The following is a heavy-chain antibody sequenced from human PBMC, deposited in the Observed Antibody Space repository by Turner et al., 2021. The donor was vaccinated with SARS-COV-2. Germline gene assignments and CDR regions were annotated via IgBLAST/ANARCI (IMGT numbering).Heavy chain of an antibody. CDR1: GFTFTNHW. Sequence: EVPLVESGGGWVEHGGSLRLSCAASGFTFTNHWIGWVGQAPGEGLEWVAIISQDGSQKNYVDSLRGRFTISRDNAKQSLYLQMNSRRADDTAVYYCARDSGYYRFDFWGQGTLVTVSS. V-gene: IGHV3-7*03. D-gene: IGHD3-22*01. CDR3: ARDSGYYRFDF. J-gene: IGHJ4*02. CDR2: ISQDGSQK.